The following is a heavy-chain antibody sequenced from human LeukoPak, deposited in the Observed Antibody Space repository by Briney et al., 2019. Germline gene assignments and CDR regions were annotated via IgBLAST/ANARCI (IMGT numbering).Heavy chain of an antibody. CDR3: ARLPVRTTVTTVVNYYYYGMDV. CDR2: IYYSGST. V-gene: IGHV4-59*08. D-gene: IGHD4-17*01. CDR1: GGSICSYY. J-gene: IGHJ6*02. Sequence: SETLSLTCTVSGGSICSYYWSWIRQPPGRGLEWIGYIYYSGSTNYNPSLKSRVTISVDTSKNQFSLKLSSVTAADTAVYYCARLPVRTTVTTVVNYYYYGMDVWGQGTTVTVSS.